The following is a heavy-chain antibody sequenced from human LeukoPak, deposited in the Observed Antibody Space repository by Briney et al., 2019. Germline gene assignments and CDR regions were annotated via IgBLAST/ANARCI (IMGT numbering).Heavy chain of an antibody. V-gene: IGHV1-18*01. CDR2: ISTYNYNT. CDR3: ARWYCSSTTCYHMDV. D-gene: IGHD2/OR15-2a*01. CDR1: GYTFTSYD. Sequence: GASVRVSCKTSGYTFTSYDITWVRQAPGQGLEWMGYISTYNYNTHHSQKFQGRVFMSTDSSSGTAYMDLQSLTSDDTAVYYCARWYCSSTTCYHMDVWGKGTTVTVSS. J-gene: IGHJ6*03.